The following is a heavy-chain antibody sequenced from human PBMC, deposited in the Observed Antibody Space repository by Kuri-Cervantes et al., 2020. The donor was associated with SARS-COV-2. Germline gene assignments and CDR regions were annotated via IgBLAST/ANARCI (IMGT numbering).Heavy chain of an antibody. Sequence: GGSLRLSCAASGFTFSSYAMHWVRQAPGKGLEWVAVISYDGSNKYYADSVKGRFTISRDNSKNTLYLQMNSLRAEDTAVYYCARGPSWVNRFFDYYYGMDVWGQGTTVTVSS. V-gene: IGHV3-30-3*01. D-gene: IGHD1-14*01. CDR1: GFTFSSYA. CDR2: ISYDGSNK. CDR3: ARGPSWVNRFFDYYYGMDV. J-gene: IGHJ6*02.